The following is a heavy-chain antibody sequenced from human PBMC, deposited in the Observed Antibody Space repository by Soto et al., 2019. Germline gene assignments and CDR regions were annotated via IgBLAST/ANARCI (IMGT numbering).Heavy chain of an antibody. Sequence: PGGSLRLSCAASGFTFSTYWMSWVRQAPGKGLEWVANIKQDGSEKYYVDSVKGRFTISRDNAKNSLYLQMNSLRAEDTAVYYCAKDGHIVVVPAAISGIEYYYYGMDVWGQGTTVTVSS. CDR1: GFTFSTYW. J-gene: IGHJ6*02. D-gene: IGHD2-2*01. CDR2: IKQDGSEK. V-gene: IGHV3-7*01. CDR3: AKDGHIVVVPAAISGIEYYYYGMDV.